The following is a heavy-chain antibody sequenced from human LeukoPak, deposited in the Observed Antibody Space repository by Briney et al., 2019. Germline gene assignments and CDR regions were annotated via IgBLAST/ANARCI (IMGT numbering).Heavy chain of an antibody. J-gene: IGHJ4*02. CDR2: IYYSGST. CDR3: AREVSYGSGSFADY. Sequence: PPETLSLTCTVSGGSISSYYWSWIRQPPGKGLEWIGYIYYSGSTNYNPSLKSRVTISVDTSKNQFSLKLSSVTAADTAVYYCAREVSYGSGSFADYWGQGTLVTVSS. V-gene: IGHV4-59*01. CDR1: GGSISSYY. D-gene: IGHD3-10*01.